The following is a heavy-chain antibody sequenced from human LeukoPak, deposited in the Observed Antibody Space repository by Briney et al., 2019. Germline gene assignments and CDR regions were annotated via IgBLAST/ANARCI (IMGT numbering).Heavy chain of an antibody. D-gene: IGHD4-23*01. J-gene: IGHJ4*02. V-gene: IGHV1-18*01. CDR3: TRDTVATVGYCFDY. CDR1: GYTLTDYG. Sequence: ASMKVSCKASGYTLTDYGMSWVRQAPGQGLEWIGWISAYNGHTYYTQKVQGRVTMTTDISTSTVYMELRSLRSDDTAVYYCTRDTVATVGYCFDYWGQGTLVTVSS. CDR2: ISAYNGHT.